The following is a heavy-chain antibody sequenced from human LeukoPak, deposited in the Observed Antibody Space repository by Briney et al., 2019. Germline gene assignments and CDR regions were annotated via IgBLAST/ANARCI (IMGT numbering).Heavy chain of an antibody. J-gene: IGHJ6*01. CDR1: GGTFSSYA. D-gene: IGHD2-15*01. Sequence: RASVTVSCKASGGTFSSYAISWVRQAPGQGLEWMGRIIPILGIANYAQKFQGRATITADKSTSTAYMELSSLRSEDTAVYYCARVGSLSRPPEFADYYGMDVWGQGTTVTVSS. CDR3: ARVGSLSRPPEFADYYGMDV. V-gene: IGHV1-69*04. CDR2: IIPILGIA.